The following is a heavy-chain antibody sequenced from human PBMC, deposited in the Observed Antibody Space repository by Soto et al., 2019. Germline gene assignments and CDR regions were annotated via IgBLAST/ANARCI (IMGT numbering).Heavy chain of an antibody. CDR1: GGSISSYY. CDR2: IYSGGST. Sequence: SETLSLTCTVSGGSISSYYWSWIRQPAGKGLEWIGRIYSGGSTNYNPSLKSRVTLSVDASKNQFSLKLTSVTAADTAVYYCARGPGAFGEFSLDYWGQGTLLTVSS. V-gene: IGHV4-4*07. D-gene: IGHD3-10*01. J-gene: IGHJ4*02. CDR3: ARGPGAFGEFSLDY.